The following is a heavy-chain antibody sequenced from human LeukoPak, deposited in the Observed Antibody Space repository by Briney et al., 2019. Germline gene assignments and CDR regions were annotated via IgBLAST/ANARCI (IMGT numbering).Heavy chain of an antibody. V-gene: IGHV3-30-3*01. D-gene: IGHD3-22*01. CDR2: ISYDGSNK. CDR3: ARTRYDSSGPYGCFDY. J-gene: IGHJ4*02. Sequence: GGSLRLSCAASGFTFSSYAMPWVRQAPGKGLEWVAVISYDGSNKYYADSVKGRFTISRDNSKNTLYLQMNSLRAEDTAVYYCARTRYDSSGPYGCFDYWGQGTLVTVSS. CDR1: GFTFSSYA.